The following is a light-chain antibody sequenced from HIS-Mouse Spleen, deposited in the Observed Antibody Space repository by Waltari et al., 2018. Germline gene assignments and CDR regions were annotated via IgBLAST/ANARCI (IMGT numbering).Light chain of an antibody. CDR3: MQALQTPFT. Sequence: DIVMTQSPLSLPVTPGEPASIPFMPSQSLLHSNGYNYLDWYLQKPGQSPQLLIYLGSNRASGVPDRFSGSGSGTDFTLKISRVEAEDVGVYYCMQALQTPFTFGPGTKVDIK. J-gene: IGKJ3*01. CDR2: LGS. V-gene: IGKV2-28*01. CDR1: QSLLHSNGYNY.